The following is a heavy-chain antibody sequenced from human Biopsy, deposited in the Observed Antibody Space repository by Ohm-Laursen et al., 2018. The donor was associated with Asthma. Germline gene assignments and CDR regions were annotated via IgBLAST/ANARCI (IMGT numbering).Heavy chain of an antibody. CDR3: ARGYSGSDRIVYYYSGLEV. CDR1: GGTFSRYA. V-gene: IGHV1-69*13. Sequence: SVKVSCKASGGTFSRYAISWVRQAPGQGLEWMGGLIPVLGTPDHAQMFEGRVTITADESTSTAYMELSSLSSEDTAVYYWARGYSGSDRIVYYYSGLEVWGQGTTVTVSS. CDR2: LIPVLGTP. J-gene: IGHJ6*02. D-gene: IGHD5-12*01.